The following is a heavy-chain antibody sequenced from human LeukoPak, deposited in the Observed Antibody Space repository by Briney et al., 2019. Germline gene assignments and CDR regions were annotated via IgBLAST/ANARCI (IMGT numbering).Heavy chain of an antibody. V-gene: IGHV4-39*07. CDR2: FHYSGST. J-gene: IGHJ4*02. CDR1: GGSVSSSSYY. Sequence: SETLSLTCSVSGGSVSSSSYYWGWVRQPPGKGLEWIGSFHYSGSTYYNPSLKSRVTISIDTSKNQFSLKLSSVTAADTAVYFCASLAANGHNYLDNWGQGTLVTVSS. CDR3: ASLAANGHNYLDN. D-gene: IGHD4-17*01.